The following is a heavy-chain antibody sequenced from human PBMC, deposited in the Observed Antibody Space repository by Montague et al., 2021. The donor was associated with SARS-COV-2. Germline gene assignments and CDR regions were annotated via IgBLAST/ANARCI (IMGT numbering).Heavy chain of an antibody. CDR2: IYYSGST. Sequence: SETLSLTCTVSGGSISSYYWNWIRQSPGRGLEWIGYIYYSGSTKXXPSLKSRVTISVDTSKGQMSLRLNSVTAADTAVYYCAGDRGRFWHFDLWGRGTLVTVSS. CDR3: AGDRGRFWHFDL. J-gene: IGHJ2*01. D-gene: IGHD5-12*01. V-gene: IGHV4-59*01. CDR1: GGSISSYY.